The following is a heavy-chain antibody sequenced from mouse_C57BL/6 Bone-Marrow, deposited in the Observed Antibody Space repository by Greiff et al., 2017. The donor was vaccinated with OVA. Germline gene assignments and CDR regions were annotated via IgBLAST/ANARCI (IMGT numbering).Heavy chain of an antibody. CDR1: GFTFSSYA. CDR2: ISDGGSYT. V-gene: IGHV5-4*03. CDR3: ARNVYYAMDY. J-gene: IGHJ4*01. Sequence: EVKLVESGGGLVKPGGSLKLSCAASGFTFSSYAMSWVRQTPEKRLEWVATISDGGSYTYYPDNVKGRFTISRDNAKNNLYLQMSHLKSEDTAMYYCARNVYYAMDYWGQGTSVTVSS.